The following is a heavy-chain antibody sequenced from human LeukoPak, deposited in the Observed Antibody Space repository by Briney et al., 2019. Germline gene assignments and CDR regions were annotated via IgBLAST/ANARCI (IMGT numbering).Heavy chain of an antibody. J-gene: IGHJ6*03. Sequence: KPSETLSLTCAVYGGSFSGYCWSWIRQPPGKGLEWIGQINHSGSTNYNPSLKSRVTISIDTSKKQFSLQMRSVTAADTAVYYCARGLVAAAGGYYYYHYMDVWGKGTRSPSP. D-gene: IGHD6-13*01. CDR2: INHSGST. CDR3: ARGLVAAAGGYYYYHYMDV. CDR1: GGSFSGYC. V-gene: IGHV4-34*01.